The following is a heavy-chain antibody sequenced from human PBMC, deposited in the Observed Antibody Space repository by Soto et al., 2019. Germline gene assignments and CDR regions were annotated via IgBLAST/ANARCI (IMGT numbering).Heavy chain of an antibody. J-gene: IGHJ5*02. V-gene: IGHV1-2*04. CDR2: INPNSGGT. Sequence: ASVKVSCKASGYTFTGYYMHWVRQAPGQGLEWMGWINPNSGGTNYAQKFQGWVTMTRDTSTSTAYMELSRLRSDDTAVYYCARARSVHDSSGPNWFDPWGQGTLVTVSS. CDR3: ARARSVHDSSGPNWFDP. CDR1: GYTFTGYY. D-gene: IGHD3-22*01.